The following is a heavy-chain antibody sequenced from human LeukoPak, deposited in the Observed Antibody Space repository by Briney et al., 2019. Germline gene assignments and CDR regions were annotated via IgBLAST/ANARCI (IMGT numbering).Heavy chain of an antibody. D-gene: IGHD2-21*01. CDR3: ARLCCGPLGY. CDR2: IYHSGST. Sequence: PSETLSLTCAVSGYSTSSGYYWGWIRQPPGKGLEWIGSIYHSGSTYYNPSLKSRVTISVDTSKNQFSLKLSSVTAADTAVYYCARLCCGPLGYWGQGTLVTVSS. CDR1: GYSTSSGYY. V-gene: IGHV4-38-2*01. J-gene: IGHJ4*02.